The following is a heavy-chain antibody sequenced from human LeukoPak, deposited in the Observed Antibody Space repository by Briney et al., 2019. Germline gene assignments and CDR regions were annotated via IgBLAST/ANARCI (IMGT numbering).Heavy chain of an antibody. Sequence: GASVKVSCKASGYTFTGYCMHWVRQAPGQGLEWMGWINPNSGGTNYAQKFQGRVTMTRDTSISTAYMELSRLRSDDTAVYYCARVVSWISYYFDYWGQGTLVTVSS. V-gene: IGHV1-2*02. J-gene: IGHJ4*02. CDR1: GYTFTGYC. CDR3: ARVVSWISYYFDY. CDR2: INPNSGGT. D-gene: IGHD5-12*01.